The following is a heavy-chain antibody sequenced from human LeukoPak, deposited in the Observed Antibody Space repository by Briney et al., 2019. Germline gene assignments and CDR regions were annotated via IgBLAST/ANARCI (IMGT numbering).Heavy chain of an antibody. Sequence: PSETLSLTCTVSGGSISSYYWSWIRQPAGKGLEWIGRIYTSGSTNYNPSLKSRVTMSVDTSKNQFSLKLSSVTAADTAAYYCAGSDLDFWSGYYGGDYWGQGTLVTVSS. J-gene: IGHJ4*02. CDR3: AGSDLDFWSGYYGGDY. CDR1: GGSISSYY. V-gene: IGHV4-4*07. D-gene: IGHD3-3*01. CDR2: IYTSGST.